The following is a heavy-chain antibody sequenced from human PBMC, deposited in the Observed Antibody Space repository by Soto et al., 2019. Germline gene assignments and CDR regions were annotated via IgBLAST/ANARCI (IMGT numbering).Heavy chain of an antibody. Sequence: ASVKVSCKASGYTFTSYGISWVRQAPGQGLEWMGWISAYNGNTNYAQKLQGRVTMTTDTSTSTAYMELRSLRSDDTAVYYCARTPLNVDTAMVTKLLWFDPWGQGTLVTAPQ. CDR3: ARTPLNVDTAMVTKLLWFDP. D-gene: IGHD5-18*01. CDR1: GYTFTSYG. J-gene: IGHJ5*02. V-gene: IGHV1-18*01. CDR2: ISAYNGNT.